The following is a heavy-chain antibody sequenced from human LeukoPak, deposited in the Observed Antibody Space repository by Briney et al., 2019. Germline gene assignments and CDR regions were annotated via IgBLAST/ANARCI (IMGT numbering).Heavy chain of an antibody. CDR2: IYYSGST. Sequence: PSETLSLTCTVSGGSISSSSYYWGWIRQPPGKGLEWIGSIYYSGSTYYNPSLKSRVTISVDTSKNQFSLKLSSVTAADTAVYYCASNTPSQLWFGESDGAFDIWGQGTMVTVSS. CDR3: ASNTPSQLWFGESDGAFDI. V-gene: IGHV4-39*07. CDR1: GGSISSSSYY. D-gene: IGHD3-10*01. J-gene: IGHJ3*02.